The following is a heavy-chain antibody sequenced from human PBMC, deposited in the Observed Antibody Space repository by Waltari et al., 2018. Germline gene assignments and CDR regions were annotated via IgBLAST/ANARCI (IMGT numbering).Heavy chain of an antibody. CDR2: SNAGNGNT. CDR1: GFTFTSYA. V-gene: IGHV1-3*02. J-gene: IGHJ6*02. Sequence: QVQLVQSGAEVKKPGASLKVSCKASGFTFTSYAMHWVRQAPGQRLEWMGWSNAGNGNTKYAQEFKGRVTITRDTSAGTAYMEQSSLRSEDMTVYYCARGGVRWGMDVWGQGTTVTVSS. CDR3: ARGGVRWGMDV. D-gene: IGHD2-15*01.